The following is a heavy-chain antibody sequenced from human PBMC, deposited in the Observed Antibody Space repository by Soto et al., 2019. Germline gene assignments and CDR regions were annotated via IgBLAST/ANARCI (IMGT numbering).Heavy chain of an antibody. CDR2: IIPIFGTA. V-gene: IGHV1-69*13. CDR3: ARAGNGYCSSTSCYAFDI. CDR1: GGTFSSYA. D-gene: IGHD2-2*03. Sequence: ASVKVSCKASGGTFSSYAISWVRQAPGQGLEWMGGIIPIFGTANYAQKFQGRVTITADESTSTAYMELGSLRSEDTAVYYCARAGNGYCSSTSCYAFDIWGQGTMVTVSS. J-gene: IGHJ3*02.